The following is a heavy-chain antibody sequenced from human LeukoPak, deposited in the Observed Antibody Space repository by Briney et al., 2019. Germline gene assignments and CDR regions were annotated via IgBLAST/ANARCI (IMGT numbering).Heavy chain of an antibody. CDR2: IYHSGST. CDR1: GYSISSGYY. J-gene: IGHJ4*02. Sequence: SETLSLTCTVSGYSISSGYYWGWIRQPPGKGLEWIGNIYHSGSTYYNPSLKSRVTISVDTSKNQFSLKLSSVTAADTAVYYCASSSGSYSFDYWGQGTLVTVSS. V-gene: IGHV4-38-2*02. CDR3: ASSSGSYSFDY. D-gene: IGHD1-26*01.